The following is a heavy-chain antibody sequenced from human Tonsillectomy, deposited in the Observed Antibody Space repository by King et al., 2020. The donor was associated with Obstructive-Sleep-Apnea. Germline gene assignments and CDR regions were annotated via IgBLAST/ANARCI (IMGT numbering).Heavy chain of an antibody. V-gene: IGHV3-30*02. J-gene: IGHJ3*02. Sequence: VQLVESGGGVVQPGGSLRLSCAASGLTFSAFGMHWVRQAPGKGLEWVAFIRFDVSYKTYADSVQGRFTISRANSKNTLYLQLNGLRVEATAVYYCAKDRRDQRVSNDAFDIWGQGAMVTGSS. CDR3: AKDRRDQRVSNDAFDI. CDR2: IRFDVSYK. D-gene: IGHD2-2*01. CDR1: GLTFSAFG.